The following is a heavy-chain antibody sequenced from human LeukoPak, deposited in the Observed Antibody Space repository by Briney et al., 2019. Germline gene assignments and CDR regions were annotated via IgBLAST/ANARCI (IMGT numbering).Heavy chain of an antibody. Sequence: GGSLRLSCAASGFTFSSYAMSWVRQAPGKGLEWVSAISGSGGSTYYADSLQGRFTISRDNAKNSLYLQMNSLRAEDTAVYYCARRPYSSSWYYFDYWGQGTLVTVSS. CDR1: GFTFSSYA. CDR2: ISGSGGST. V-gene: IGHV3-23*01. J-gene: IGHJ4*02. CDR3: ARRPYSSSWYYFDY. D-gene: IGHD6-13*01.